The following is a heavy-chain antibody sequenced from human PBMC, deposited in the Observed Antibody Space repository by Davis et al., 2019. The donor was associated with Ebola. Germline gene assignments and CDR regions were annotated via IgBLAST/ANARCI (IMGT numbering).Heavy chain of an antibody. D-gene: IGHD2-15*01. Sequence: GESLKISCAASGFTFSDYYMSWIRQAPGKGLEWVSYISSSGSTIYYADSVKGRFTISRDNAKNSLYLQMNSLRAEDTAVYYCARVGYCSGGSCYSGLDYWGQGTLVTVSS. CDR3: ARVGYCSGGSCYSGLDY. V-gene: IGHV3-11*01. CDR1: GFTFSDYY. CDR2: ISSSGSTI. J-gene: IGHJ4*02.